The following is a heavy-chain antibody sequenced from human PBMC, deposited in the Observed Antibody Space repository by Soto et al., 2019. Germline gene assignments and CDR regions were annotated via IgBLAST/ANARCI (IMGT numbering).Heavy chain of an antibody. Sequence: QVQLVQSGAEVKKPGSSVKVSCKASGGTFSSYAISWVRQAPGQGLEWMGGIIPIFGTANYAQKFQGRVKITADESTSTAYMELSSLRSEDTAVYYCARYCSSTSCPGYYYYYGMDVWGQGTTVTVSS. D-gene: IGHD2-2*01. J-gene: IGHJ6*02. CDR3: ARYCSSTSCPGYYYYYGMDV. CDR2: IIPIFGTA. CDR1: GGTFSSYA. V-gene: IGHV1-69*01.